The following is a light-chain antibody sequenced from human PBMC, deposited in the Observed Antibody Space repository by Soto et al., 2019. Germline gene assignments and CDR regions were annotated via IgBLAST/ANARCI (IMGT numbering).Light chain of an antibody. CDR1: QSISSW. Sequence: DIQMTQSPSALSESVGDRVTFTFLASQSISSWLAWYQQKPGKAPKLLIYDASNLESGVPSRFSGSGSGAEFTLTISSLQPDDFATYYCQKYNSYPITFGQGTRLEI. CDR3: QKYNSYPIT. J-gene: IGKJ5*01. CDR2: DAS. V-gene: IGKV1-5*01.